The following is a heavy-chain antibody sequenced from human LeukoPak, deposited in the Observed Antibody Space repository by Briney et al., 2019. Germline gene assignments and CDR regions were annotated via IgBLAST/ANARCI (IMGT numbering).Heavy chain of an antibody. CDR3: AKTLQLWLRANYYYMDV. CDR1: GFTFSSYS. CDR2: ISSSSYT. Sequence: GGSLRLSCAASGFTFSSYSMNWVRQAPGKGLEWVSSISSSSYTYYADSVKGRFTISRDNSKNTLYLQMNSLRAEDTAVYYCAKTLQLWLRANYYYMDVWGKGTTVTVSS. V-gene: IGHV3-21*04. J-gene: IGHJ6*03. D-gene: IGHD5-18*01.